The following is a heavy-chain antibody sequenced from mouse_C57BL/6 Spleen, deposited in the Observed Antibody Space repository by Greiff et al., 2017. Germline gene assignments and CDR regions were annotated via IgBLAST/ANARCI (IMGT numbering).Heavy chain of an antibody. V-gene: IGHV2-9-1*01. CDR1: GFSFTSYA. D-gene: IGHD3-2*02. CDR2: IWTGGGT. CDR3: ARNPAQALYYFDY. J-gene: IGHJ2*01. Sequence: VQVVESGPGLVAPSPSLSISCTVSGFSFTSYAISWVRQPPGKGLEWLGVIWTGGGTNYNSALKSSLGISKDNSKSQVYLKMNSLQTDDTARYYCARNPAQALYYFDYWGQGTTLTVSS.